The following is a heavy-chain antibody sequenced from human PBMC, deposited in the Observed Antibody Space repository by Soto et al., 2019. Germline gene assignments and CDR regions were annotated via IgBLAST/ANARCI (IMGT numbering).Heavy chain of an antibody. CDR2: VSASGTGA. J-gene: IGHJ3*02. CDR3: ARRYSGGRAFDI. D-gene: IGHD5-12*01. CDR1: GFTFSDYA. Sequence: PGGSLRLSCAPSGFTFSDYAMTWVRQAPGKGLEWVSGVSASGTGAYYTDSVKGRFTISRDNAKNTLYLQMNSLRAEDTAVYYCARRYSGGRAFDICGQGTMVTVSS. V-gene: IGHV3-23*01.